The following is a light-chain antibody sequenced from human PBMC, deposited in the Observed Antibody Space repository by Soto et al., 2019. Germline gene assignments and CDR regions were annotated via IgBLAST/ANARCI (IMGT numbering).Light chain of an antibody. Sequence: DIQMTQSPATLSGSVGDRVTITCRASQTISSWLAWYQQKPGKAPKVLIYDVSSLDRGVPSRFSGSGSGTELILTTSSLQPDDFATYYCQQYDSYPWTFAQGTKL. J-gene: IGKJ1*01. CDR1: QTISSW. CDR3: QQYDSYPWT. V-gene: IGKV1-5*01. CDR2: DVS.